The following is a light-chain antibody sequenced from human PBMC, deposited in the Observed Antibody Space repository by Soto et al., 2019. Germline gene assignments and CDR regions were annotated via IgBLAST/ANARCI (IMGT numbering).Light chain of an antibody. CDR2: DAS. CDR3: QQYNNWPPH. Sequence: EIVLTQSPATLSLSPGERATLSCRASQSVSSYLAWYQQKPGQAPRLLIFDASTRATGVPARFSGSGSGTEFTLTVSSLQSEDIAVYFCQQYNNWPPHFGQGTRLEI. V-gene: IGKV3-15*01. J-gene: IGKJ5*01. CDR1: QSVSSY.